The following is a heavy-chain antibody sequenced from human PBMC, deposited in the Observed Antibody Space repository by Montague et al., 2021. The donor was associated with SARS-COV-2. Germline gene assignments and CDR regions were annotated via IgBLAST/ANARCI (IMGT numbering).Heavy chain of an antibody. Sequence: TLSLTCTVSSGSISSGSYYWSWIRQPAGKGLEWIERIYTSGSTNYNPSLKSRVTISVDTSKNQFSLKLSSVTVADTAVYYCARVPPDYYDSSGYYSGAFDIGGQGTMVTVSS. J-gene: IGHJ3*02. CDR2: IYTSGST. CDR3: ARVPPDYYDSSGYYSGAFDI. V-gene: IGHV4-61*02. CDR1: SGSISSGSYY. D-gene: IGHD3-22*01.